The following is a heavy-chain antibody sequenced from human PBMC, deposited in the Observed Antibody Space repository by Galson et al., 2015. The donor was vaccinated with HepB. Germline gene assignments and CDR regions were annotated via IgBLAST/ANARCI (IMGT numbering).Heavy chain of an antibody. D-gene: IGHD3-22*01. Sequence: SLRLSCAASGFTFSTYALLWVRQTPGNGLEWVAVISFDGNIQYYADSVKGRVTFSRDSSKNTLYLQINSLRAEDTAVYYCARGGSGYSDAFDIWGQGTLVSVSS. V-gene: IGHV3-30-3*01. CDR3: ARGGSGYSDAFDI. J-gene: IGHJ3*02. CDR2: ISFDGNIQ. CDR1: GFTFSTYA.